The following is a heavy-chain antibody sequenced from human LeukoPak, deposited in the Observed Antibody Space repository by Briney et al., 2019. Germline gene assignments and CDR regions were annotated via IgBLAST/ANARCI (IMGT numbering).Heavy chain of an antibody. CDR3: ARRELAGSTAYFDY. Sequence: ASVKVSYKASGYTFTSCYIHWVRQAPGQGLEWMGIINPSGGSTNYAQDFQGRVTMTRDTSTSTVYMELSSLRSEDTAVYYCARRELAGSTAYFDYWGQETLVTVSS. D-gene: IGHD1-26*01. CDR1: GYTFTSCY. V-gene: IGHV1-46*01. J-gene: IGHJ4*02. CDR2: INPSGGST.